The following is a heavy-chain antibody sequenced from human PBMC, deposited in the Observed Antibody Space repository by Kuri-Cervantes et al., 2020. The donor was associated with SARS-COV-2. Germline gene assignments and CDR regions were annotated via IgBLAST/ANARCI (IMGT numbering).Heavy chain of an antibody. CDR2: INAGNGNT. J-gene: IGHJ5*02. D-gene: IGHD2-2*02. V-gene: IGHV1-3*01. CDR1: GYTFTSYA. Sequence: ASVKVSCKASGYTFTSYAMHWVRQAPGQRLEWMGWINAGNGNTKYSQKFQGRVTITRDTSASTAYLELSSLRSEDTAVYYCARGGAAAISWFDPWGQGTLVTVSS. CDR3: ARGGAAAISWFDP.